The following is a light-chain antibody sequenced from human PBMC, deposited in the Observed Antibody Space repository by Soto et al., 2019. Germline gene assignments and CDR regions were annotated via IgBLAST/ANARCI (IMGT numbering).Light chain of an antibody. CDR3: QQYNNWPRT. CDR1: HSVNSI. Sequence: EIVMSQSGATQTLCPGDKATLSFRASHSVNSILAWYQQKAGQAPRLLSYGTSTRATGIPDRFSGSGSGTDFILTISSLQFKDFAVYSGQQYNNWPRTFGQGTKVVI. V-gene: IGKV3-15*01. J-gene: IGKJ1*01. CDR2: GTS.